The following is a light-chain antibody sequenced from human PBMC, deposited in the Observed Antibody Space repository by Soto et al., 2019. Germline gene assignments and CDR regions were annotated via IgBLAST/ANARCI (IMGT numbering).Light chain of an antibody. CDR2: DVS. CDR3: QQYNNWPFS. Sequence: EIVLTQSPGTVSVSPGARAPLSCRAGQGVTTNFAWYQQKSGQSSRLLIYDVSIRATGVPARFSGTGSETDFTLTISGLQSEDSAVYFCQQYNNWPFSFGQGTRLEIK. V-gene: IGKV3-15*01. CDR1: QGVTTN. J-gene: IGKJ5*01.